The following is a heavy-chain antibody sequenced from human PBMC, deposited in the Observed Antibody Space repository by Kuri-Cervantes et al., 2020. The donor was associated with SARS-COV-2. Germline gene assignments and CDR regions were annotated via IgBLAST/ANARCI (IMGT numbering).Heavy chain of an antibody. CDR3: ARDSMTTRDFDY. D-gene: IGHD4-11*01. V-gene: IGHV3-74*01. J-gene: IGHJ4*02. Sequence: GGSLRLSCVASGFTFSSYWMPWVRQAPGKGLVWVSRLTNDGSDAIFADSVKGRFTISRDNAKNMLYLYMNSLRADDTAVYYCARDSMTTRDFDYWGQGTLVTVSS. CDR2: LTNDGSDA. CDR1: GFTFSSYW.